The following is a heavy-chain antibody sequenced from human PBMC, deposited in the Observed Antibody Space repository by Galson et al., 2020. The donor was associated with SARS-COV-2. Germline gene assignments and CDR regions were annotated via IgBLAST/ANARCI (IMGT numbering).Heavy chain of an antibody. J-gene: IGHJ4*02. CDR1: GYTLTELS. CDR2: FDPEYGET. CDR3: ATGPSYSSSWYGSTFDY. D-gene: IGHD6-13*01. Sequence: ASVNVSCKVSGYTLTELSMHWVRQAPGKGLEWMGGFDPEYGETIYAQKFQGRVTMTEDTSTDTAYMELSSLRSEDTAVYYCATGPSYSSSWYGSTFDYWGQGTLVTVSS. V-gene: IGHV1-24*01.